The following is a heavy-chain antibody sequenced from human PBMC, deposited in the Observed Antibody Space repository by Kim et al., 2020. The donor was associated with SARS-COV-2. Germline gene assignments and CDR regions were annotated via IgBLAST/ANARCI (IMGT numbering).Heavy chain of an antibody. Sequence: SQTLSLTCAISGDSVSSNSAAWNWIRQSPSRGLEWLGRTYYRSKWYNDYAVSVKSRITINPDTSKNQFSLQLNSVTPEDTAVYYCARGLLRYFDWLSTTRSLNYFDYWGQGTLVTVSS. CDR3: ARGLLRYFDWLSTTRSLNYFDY. D-gene: IGHD3-9*01. J-gene: IGHJ4*02. CDR2: TYYRSKWYN. V-gene: IGHV6-1*01. CDR1: GDSVSSNSAA.